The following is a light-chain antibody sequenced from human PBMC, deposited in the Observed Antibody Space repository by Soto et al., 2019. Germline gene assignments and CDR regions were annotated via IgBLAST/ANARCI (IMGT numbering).Light chain of an antibody. CDR1: QSIRSR. CDR3: QQYNSYPIT. CDR2: DAS. Sequence: DIQMTQSPSTLSASVGDRVTITCRASQSIRSRLAWYQQKPGKAPKFLIYDASSLESGVPPRFGGSGSGTEFTLTISSLQPDDFATYYCQQYNSYPITFGQGTRLEIK. J-gene: IGKJ5*01. V-gene: IGKV1-5*01.